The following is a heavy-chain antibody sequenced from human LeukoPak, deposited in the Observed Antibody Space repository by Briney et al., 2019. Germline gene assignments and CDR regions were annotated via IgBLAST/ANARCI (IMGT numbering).Heavy chain of an antibody. CDR1: GLTLSDHI. CDR2: SRRKNQSYTT. V-gene: IGHV3-72*01. CDR3: TRDGGDSGNTAFDI. D-gene: IGHD3-16*01. J-gene: IGHJ3*02. Sequence: GGSLRLSCTGSGLTLSDHIIDWVRQAPGKGLEWVGRSRRKNQSYTTEYAASVKDRFTISRDDSKNSLHLQMNSLKTEDTAVYFCTRDGGDSGNTAFDIWGQGTMVTVSS.